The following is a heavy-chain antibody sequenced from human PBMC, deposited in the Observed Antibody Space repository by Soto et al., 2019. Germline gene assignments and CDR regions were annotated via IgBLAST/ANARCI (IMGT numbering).Heavy chain of an antibody. D-gene: IGHD2-15*01. Sequence: PSETLSLTCTVSGGTISSYFWSWIRQTPGKGLEWIGYIYYSGSTNYNPSLKSRVTISVDTSKNQFSLKLSSVTAADTAVYYRARRGGATGAFDIWGQGTMVTVSS. CDR1: GGTISSYF. CDR2: IYYSGST. V-gene: IGHV4-59*01. J-gene: IGHJ3*02. CDR3: ARRGGATGAFDI.